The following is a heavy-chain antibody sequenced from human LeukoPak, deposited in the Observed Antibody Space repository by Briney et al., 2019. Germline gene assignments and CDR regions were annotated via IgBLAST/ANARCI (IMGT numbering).Heavy chain of an antibody. D-gene: IGHD2-15*01. V-gene: IGHV3-48*04. CDR3: ARERVVVAATPLDY. CDR2: ISSSSSTI. J-gene: IGHJ4*02. Sequence: QPGGSLRLSCAASGFTFSSYSMNWVRQAPGKGLEWVSYISSSSSTIYYADSVKGRFTISRDNAKNSLYLQMNGLRAEDTAVYYCARERVVVAATPLDYWGQGTLVTVSS. CDR1: GFTFSSYS.